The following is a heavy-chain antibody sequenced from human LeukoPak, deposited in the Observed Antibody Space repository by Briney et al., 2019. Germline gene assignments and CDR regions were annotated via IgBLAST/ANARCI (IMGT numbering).Heavy chain of an antibody. CDR1: GFTFSNAW. Sequence: GGSLRLSCAASGFTFSNAWMHWVRQAPGKGLVWVSRINTDGSSTSYADSVKGRFTISRDNAKNTLYLQMNSLRAEDTAVYYCARDAIVVVPAAIGRQDYWGQGTLVTVSS. CDR2: INTDGSST. J-gene: IGHJ4*02. CDR3: ARDAIVVVPAAIGRQDY. V-gene: IGHV3-74*01. D-gene: IGHD2-2*01.